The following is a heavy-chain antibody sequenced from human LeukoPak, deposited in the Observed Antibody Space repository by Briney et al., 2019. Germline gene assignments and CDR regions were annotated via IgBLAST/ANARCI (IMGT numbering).Heavy chain of an antibody. CDR2: ISWNSASV. CDR1: GFTFDDYG. D-gene: IGHD6-13*01. Sequence: GGSLRLSCEASGFTFDDYGMHWVRQAPGKGLEWVSTISWNSASVGYVDSVKGRFTISRDNAKKTLYLQMNSLRPEATALYYCAKDYGYSSSWYDYWGQGTLVTVSS. CDR3: AKDYGYSSSWYDY. V-gene: IGHV3-9*01. J-gene: IGHJ4*02.